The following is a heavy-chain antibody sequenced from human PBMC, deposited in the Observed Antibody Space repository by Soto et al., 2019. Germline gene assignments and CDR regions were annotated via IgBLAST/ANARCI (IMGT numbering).Heavy chain of an antibody. CDR1: GGSISTSNW. Sequence: SETLSLTCAVSGGSISTSNWWKWVRQPPGKGLEWIGEIYYSGRTNFNPSLKSRVTISMDKSKNQVSLRLSSVTAADTAVYYCARRAVAGTSWFDPWGQGTQVTVSS. D-gene: IGHD6-19*01. J-gene: IGHJ5*02. V-gene: IGHV4-4*02. CDR3: ARRAVAGTSWFDP. CDR2: IYYSGRT.